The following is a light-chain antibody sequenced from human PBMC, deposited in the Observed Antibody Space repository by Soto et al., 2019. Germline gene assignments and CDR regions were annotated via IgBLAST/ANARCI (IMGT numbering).Light chain of an antibody. CDR2: AAS. J-gene: IGKJ1*01. V-gene: IGKV1-27*01. CDR1: QGISNY. Sequence: DIQMTQSPSSLSTSVGVRVTITCRASQGISNYLAWYQQKPGKVPKLLIYAASTLQSGVTSRFSGSGSGTDFTVTISSLQPEDVATYSCQKYNSAPWTFGQGTKVEIK. CDR3: QKYNSAPWT.